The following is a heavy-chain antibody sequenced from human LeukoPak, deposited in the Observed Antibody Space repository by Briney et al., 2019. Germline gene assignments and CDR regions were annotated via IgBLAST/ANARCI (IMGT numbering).Heavy chain of an antibody. J-gene: IGHJ6*02. CDR2: IDPSDSYT. Sequence: GASVKVSCKASGYTFTSYYMHWVRQMPGKGLEWMGRIDPSDSYTNYSPSFQGHVTISADKSISTAYLQWSSLKASDTAMYYCARFYYYGMDVWGQGTTVTVSS. CDR1: GYTFTSYY. V-gene: IGHV5-10-1*01. CDR3: ARFYYYGMDV.